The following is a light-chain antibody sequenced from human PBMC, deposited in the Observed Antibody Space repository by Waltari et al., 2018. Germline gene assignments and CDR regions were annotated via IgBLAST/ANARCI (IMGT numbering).Light chain of an antibody. J-gene: IGLJ3*02. CDR1: NIGSKS. Sequence: SYVLTQPPSVSVAPGKTARITCGGNNIGSKSVPWYQQKPGQAPVLVIYHDSDRPSGIPERFSGSNSGNTATLTISRVEAGDEADYYCQVWDTSSDHPFGGGTKVTVL. CDR2: HDS. CDR3: QVWDTSSDHP. V-gene: IGLV3-21*04.